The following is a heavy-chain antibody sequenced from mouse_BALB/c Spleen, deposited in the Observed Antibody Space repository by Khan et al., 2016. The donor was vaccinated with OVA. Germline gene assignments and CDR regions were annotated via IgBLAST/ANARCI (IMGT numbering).Heavy chain of an antibody. J-gene: IGHJ4*01. CDR3: AKFTPDYYSMDY. D-gene: IGHD1-1*01. CDR1: GFSLNSYG. V-gene: IGHV2-3*01. CDR2: IWGDGST. Sequence: VQLVESGPGLVAPSQSLSITCTVSGFSLNSYGVNWVRQPPGKGLEWLGVIWGDGSTNYHSALKSRLIISKDDSKSQVFLKLNSLQTDDTVTYYCAKFTPDYYSMDYWGQGTSVTVSS.